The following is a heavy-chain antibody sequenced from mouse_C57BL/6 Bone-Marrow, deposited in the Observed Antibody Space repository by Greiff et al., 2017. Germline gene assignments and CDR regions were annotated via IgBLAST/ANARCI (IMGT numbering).Heavy chain of an antibody. Sequence: EVQLQQSGPELVKPGASVKISCKASGYTFTDYYMNWVKQSHGKSLEWIGDINPNNGGTSYNQKFKGKATLTVDKSSSTAYMELRSLTSEDSAVYYCARSGLCGSCGYWGQGTTLTVSS. CDR1: GYTFTDYY. V-gene: IGHV1-26*01. J-gene: IGHJ2*01. CDR3: ARSGLCGSCGY. D-gene: IGHD1-1*01. CDR2: INPNNGGT.